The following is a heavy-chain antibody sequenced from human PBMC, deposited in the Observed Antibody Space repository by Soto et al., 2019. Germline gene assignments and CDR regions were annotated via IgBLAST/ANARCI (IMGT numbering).Heavy chain of an antibody. CDR1: GGTFSSYA. D-gene: IGHD6-13*01. CDR3: TRHGEQQLQRDYYYGMDV. J-gene: IGHJ6*02. CDR2: IIPIFGTA. Sequence: QVQLVQSGAEVKKPGSSVKVSCKASGGTFSSYAISWVRQAPGQGLEWMGGIIPIFGTANYAQKFQGRVTITADKSTSTAYMELSSLRSEDTAVYYCTRHGEQQLQRDYYYGMDVWGQGTTVTVSS. V-gene: IGHV1-69*06.